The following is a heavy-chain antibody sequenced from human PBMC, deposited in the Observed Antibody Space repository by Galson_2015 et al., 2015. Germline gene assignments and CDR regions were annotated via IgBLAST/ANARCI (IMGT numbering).Heavy chain of an antibody. Sequence: SLRLSCAASGLTFNNYAMTCVRQAPGRGLEWVSTITGSGGATYYADSVKGRFAISRDNSKNTLFLQMNSLRAEDTSFYYCAKGYCSTSNCYAFDVWGQGTMVTVSS. CDR2: ITGSGGAT. CDR1: GLTFNNYA. V-gene: IGHV3-23*01. CDR3: AKGYCSTSNCYAFDV. D-gene: IGHD2-2*01. J-gene: IGHJ3*01.